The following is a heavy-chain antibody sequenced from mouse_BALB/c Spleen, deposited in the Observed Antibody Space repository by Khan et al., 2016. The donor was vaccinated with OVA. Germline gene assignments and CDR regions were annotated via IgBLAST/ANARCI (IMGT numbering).Heavy chain of an antibody. CDR3: ASHLTGSFAY. Sequence: EVNLVESGGDLVKPGGSLKLSCAASGFTFSSYGMSWVRQTPDKRLEWVATISSDGSYTYYPDSVKGRFTISRDNVKNTLYLQMSSLKSEDTAIYYCASHLTGSFAYWGQGTLVTVSA. CDR2: ISSDGSYT. J-gene: IGHJ3*01. CDR1: GFTFSSYG. V-gene: IGHV5-6*01. D-gene: IGHD4-1*01.